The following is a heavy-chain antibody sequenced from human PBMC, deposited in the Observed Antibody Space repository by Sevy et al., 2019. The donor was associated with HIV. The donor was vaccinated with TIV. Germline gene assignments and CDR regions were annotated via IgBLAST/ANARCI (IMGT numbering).Heavy chain of an antibody. CDR2: INAGNGNT. CDR3: ARDGWFGDYYMDV. CDR1: GYTFISYV. Sequence: ASVKVSCKASGYTFISYVMHWVRQAPGQRLEWVGWINAGNGNTKYSQKFQGRVTITRDTSASTAYMELSSLRSEDTAVYYCARDGWFGDYYMDVWGKGTTVTVSS. D-gene: IGHD3-10*01. J-gene: IGHJ6*03. V-gene: IGHV1-3*01.